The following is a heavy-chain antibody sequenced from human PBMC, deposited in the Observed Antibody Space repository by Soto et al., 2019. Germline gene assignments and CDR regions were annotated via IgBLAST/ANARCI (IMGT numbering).Heavy chain of an antibody. D-gene: IGHD3-22*01. CDR2: ISAYNGNT. CDR3: ARLRYYDSSGYPYFDY. Sequence: ASVKVSCKASGYTFTSYGISWVRQAPGQRLEWMGWISAYNGNTNYAQKLQGRVTMTTDTSTSTAYMELRSLRSDDTAVYYCARLRYYDSSGYPYFDYWGQGTLVTVSS. CDR1: GYTFTSYG. J-gene: IGHJ4*02. V-gene: IGHV1-18*04.